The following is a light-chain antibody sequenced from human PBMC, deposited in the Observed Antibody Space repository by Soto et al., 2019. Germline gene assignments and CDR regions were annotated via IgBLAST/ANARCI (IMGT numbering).Light chain of an antibody. CDR1: QTIDRN. V-gene: IGKV3-15*01. Sequence: EVVMTQSPVTLSVSPGEGVTLSCRASQTIDRNLAWYQKKPGRAPRLLIFGASTRATGIPARFSDSGSETEFTLTISSLQSEDFAVYYCQQYNNWPLTFGGGTKVEIK. J-gene: IGKJ4*01. CDR3: QQYNNWPLT. CDR2: GAS.